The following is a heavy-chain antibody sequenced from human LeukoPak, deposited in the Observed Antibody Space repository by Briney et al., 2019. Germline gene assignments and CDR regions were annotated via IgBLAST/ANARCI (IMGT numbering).Heavy chain of an antibody. Sequence: SETLSLTCTVSGGSISSYYWSWIRQPPGKGLEWIGYIYYSGSTNYNPSLRSRVTISVDTSKNQFSLKLSSVTAADTAVYYCASSGWYRAFDIWGQGTMVTVSS. CDR3: ASSGWYRAFDI. CDR1: GGSISSYY. CDR2: IYYSGST. V-gene: IGHV4-59*01. D-gene: IGHD6-19*01. J-gene: IGHJ3*02.